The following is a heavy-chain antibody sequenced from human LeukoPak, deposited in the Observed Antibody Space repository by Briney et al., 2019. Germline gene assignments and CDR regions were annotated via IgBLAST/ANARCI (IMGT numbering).Heavy chain of an antibody. CDR1: GLTFSSYW. CDR2: IKQDGSEK. Sequence: GGSLRLSCAASGLTFSSYWMSWVRQAPGKGLEWVANIKQDGSEKYCVDSVKGRFTISRDNAKNALYLQMNSLRAEDTAVYYCARDLFNNYGSGSNYHQKWGQGTLVTVSS. V-gene: IGHV3-7*04. J-gene: IGHJ4*02. CDR3: ARDLFNNYGSGSNYHQK. D-gene: IGHD3-10*01.